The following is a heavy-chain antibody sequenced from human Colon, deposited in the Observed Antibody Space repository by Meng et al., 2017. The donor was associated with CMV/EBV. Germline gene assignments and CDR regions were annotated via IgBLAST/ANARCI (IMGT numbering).Heavy chain of an antibody. CDR1: GGSFSGYY. J-gene: IGHJ4*02. CDR2: INHSGST. V-gene: IGHV4-34*01. CDR3: ARARIAARFPDY. Sequence: GSLRLSCAVYGGSFSGYYWSWIRQPPGKGLEWIGEINHSGSTNYNPSLTSRVTISVDTSKNQFSLKLSSVTAADTAVYYCARARIAARFPDYWGQGTLVTVSS. D-gene: IGHD6-6*01.